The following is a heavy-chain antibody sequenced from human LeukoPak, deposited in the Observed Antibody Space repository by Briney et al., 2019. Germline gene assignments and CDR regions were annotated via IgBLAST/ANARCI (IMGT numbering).Heavy chain of an antibody. Sequence: GGSLRLSCAASGFTVSLNYLSWVRQAPGKGLEWVSVIYSGGNTYYADSVKGRFTISRDDSKNTLSLQMNSLRAEDTAVYYCARVQAGRDGYNYYFDYWGQGTLVTVSS. J-gene: IGHJ4*02. CDR3: ARVQAGRDGYNYYFDY. CDR1: GFTVSLNY. V-gene: IGHV3-53*01. D-gene: IGHD5-24*01. CDR2: IYSGGNT.